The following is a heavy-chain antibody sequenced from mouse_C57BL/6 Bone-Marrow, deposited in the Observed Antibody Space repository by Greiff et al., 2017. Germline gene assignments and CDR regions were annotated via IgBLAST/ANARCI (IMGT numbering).Heavy chain of an antibody. CDR1: GFTFSSYG. V-gene: IGHV5-6*01. Sequence: EVQLQESGGDLVEPGGSLKLSCAASGFTFSSYGMSWVRQTPDKRLEWVATISSGGSYTYYPDSVKGRFTISRDNAKNTLYLQMSSLKSEDTAMYYCARRRLAWFAYWGQGTLVTVSA. CDR3: ARRRLAWFAY. CDR2: ISSGGSYT. J-gene: IGHJ3*01. D-gene: IGHD2-2*01.